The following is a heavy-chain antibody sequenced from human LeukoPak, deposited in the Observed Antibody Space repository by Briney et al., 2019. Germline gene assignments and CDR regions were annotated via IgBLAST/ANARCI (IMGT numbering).Heavy chain of an antibody. CDR3: ARNSRHSGSLLDY. Sequence: ASVKVSCKASEYIFTTDYIHWVRQAPGQGLEWMGTINPSGDSTTYAQNFQGRVTMTRDTSTSTAYMELRSLRSDDTAVYYCARNSRHSGSLLDYWGQGTLVTVSS. D-gene: IGHD1-26*01. J-gene: IGHJ4*02. V-gene: IGHV1-46*01. CDR2: INPSGDST. CDR1: EYIFTTDY.